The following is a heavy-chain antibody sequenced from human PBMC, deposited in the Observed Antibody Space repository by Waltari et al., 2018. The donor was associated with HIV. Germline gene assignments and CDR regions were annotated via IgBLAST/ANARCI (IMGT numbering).Heavy chain of an antibody. J-gene: IGHJ4*02. CDR1: GGSISSYY. Sequence: QVQLQESGPGLVKPSETLSLTCTVSGGSISSYYWSWIRQPPGKGLEWIGYIYYSGSTNYNPSLKSRVTISVDTSKNQFSLKLSSVTAADTAVYYCARLGAAGTNYWGQGTLVTVSS. CDR2: IYYSGST. D-gene: IGHD6-13*01. V-gene: IGHV4-59*08. CDR3: ARLGAAGTNY.